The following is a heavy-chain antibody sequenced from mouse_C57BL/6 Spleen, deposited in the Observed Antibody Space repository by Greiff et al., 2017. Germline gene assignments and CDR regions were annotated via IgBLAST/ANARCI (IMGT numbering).Heavy chain of an antibody. CDR3: ARCAAGTRDFDY. V-gene: IGHV1-54*01. CDR1: GYAFTNYL. CDR2: INPGSGGT. Sequence: QVQLQQSGAELVRPGTSVKVSCKASGYAFTNYLIEWVKQRPGQGLEWIGVINPGSGGTNYNEKFKGKATLTADKSSSTAYMQLSSLTSEDSAVYFCARCAAGTRDFDYWGQGTTLTVSS. D-gene: IGHD4-1*01. J-gene: IGHJ2*01.